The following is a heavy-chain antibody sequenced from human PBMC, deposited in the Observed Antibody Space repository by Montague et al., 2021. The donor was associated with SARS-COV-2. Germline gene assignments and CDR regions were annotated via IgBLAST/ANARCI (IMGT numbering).Heavy chain of an antibody. Sequence: SETLSLTCAVHGTPFSGYYWTWIRQPPGKVLEWIGEINHGGSTKYSPSLKGRLTISADTSKNQFSLKLTSVAAADTAVYYCARLRDGVVPSPILGVGPYYSYYYMDVWGRGTTVTVSS. V-gene: IGHV4-34*01. CDR1: GTPFSGYY. J-gene: IGHJ6*03. CDR2: INHGGST. D-gene: IGHD3-10*01. CDR3: ARLRDGVVPSPILGVGPYYSYYYMDV.